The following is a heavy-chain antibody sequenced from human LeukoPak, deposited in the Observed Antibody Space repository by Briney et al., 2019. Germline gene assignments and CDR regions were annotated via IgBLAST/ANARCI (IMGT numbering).Heavy chain of an antibody. J-gene: IGHJ4*02. CDR2: INHSGST. Sequence: SETLSLTCAVYGGSFSGYYWSWIRQPPGKGLEWIGEINHSGSTNYNPSLKSRVTISVDTPKNQFSLKLSSVTAADTAVYYCARLYSYGPEIDYWGQGTLVTVSS. CDR3: ARLYSYGPEIDY. CDR1: GGSFSGYY. D-gene: IGHD5-18*01. V-gene: IGHV4-34*01.